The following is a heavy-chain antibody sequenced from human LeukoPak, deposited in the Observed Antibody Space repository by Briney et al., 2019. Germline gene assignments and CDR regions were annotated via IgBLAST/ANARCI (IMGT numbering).Heavy chain of an antibody. CDR3: ARDLLRLGY. CDR2: INSDGSSA. D-gene: IGHD5-12*01. Sequence: GGSLRLSCAASGFTFSNYWMHWVRQAPGKGLVWVSRINSDGSSAYYADSVTGRFTISRDNAKNSLHLQMNSLRAEDTAVYYCARDLLRLGYWGQGTLVTVSS. J-gene: IGHJ4*02. CDR1: GFTFSNYW. V-gene: IGHV3-74*01.